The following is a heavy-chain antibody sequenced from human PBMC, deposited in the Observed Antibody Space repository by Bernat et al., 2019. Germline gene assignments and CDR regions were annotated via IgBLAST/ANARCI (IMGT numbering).Heavy chain of an antibody. Sequence: EVQLVESGGGLVQPGGSLRLSCAASGFTFSSYWMHWVRQAPGKGLVWVSCINSDGSSTSYADSVKGRFTISRDNAKNTLYLQMNSLRAEDTAVYYCARGPLGYYGSGSYWGDYYYYGMDVWGQGTTVTVSS. CDR2: INSDGSST. J-gene: IGHJ6*02. CDR3: ARGPLGYYGSGSYWGDYYYYGMDV. V-gene: IGHV3-74*01. D-gene: IGHD3-10*01. CDR1: GFTFSSYW.